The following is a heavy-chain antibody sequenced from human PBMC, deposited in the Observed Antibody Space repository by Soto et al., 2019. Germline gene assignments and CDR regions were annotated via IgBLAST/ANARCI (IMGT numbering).Heavy chain of an antibody. D-gene: IGHD6-13*01. CDR3: AREEQLQSNWFDP. Sequence: GGSLRLSCAASGFTFSDYYMSWIRQAPGKGLEWVSYISSCSYTNYADSVKGRFTISRDNAKNSLYLQMNSLRAEDTAVYYCAREEQLQSNWFDPWGQGTLVTVSS. J-gene: IGHJ5*02. CDR2: ISSCSYT. CDR1: GFTFSDYY. V-gene: IGHV3-11*05.